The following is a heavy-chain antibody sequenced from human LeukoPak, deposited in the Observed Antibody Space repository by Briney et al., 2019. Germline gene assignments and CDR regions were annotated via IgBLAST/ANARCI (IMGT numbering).Heavy chain of an antibody. V-gene: IGHV1-2*02. CDR1: GYSFTGYY. CDR3: ARAMVRGVIRFDY. D-gene: IGHD3-10*01. CDR2: INPNSGGT. Sequence: ASVKVSCKASGYSFTGYYMHWVRQAPGQGLEWMGWINPNSGGTNYAQKFQGRVTMTRDTSISTAYMELSRLRSDDTAVYYCARAMVRGVIRFDYWGQGTLVTVSS. J-gene: IGHJ4*02.